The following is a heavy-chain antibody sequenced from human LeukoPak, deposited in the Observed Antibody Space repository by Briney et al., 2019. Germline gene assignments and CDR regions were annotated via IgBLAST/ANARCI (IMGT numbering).Heavy chain of an antibody. CDR2: IYYSGST. V-gene: IGHV4-59*08. CDR3: ARWPTGGSFDY. CDR1: GGSISSYY. Sequence: KAWETLSLTCTVSGGSISSYYWSWIRQPPGKGLEWIGYIYYSGSTNYNPSLKSRVTISVDTSKNQFSLKLSSVTAADTAVYYCARWPTGGSFDYWGQGTLVTVSS. J-gene: IGHJ4*02. D-gene: IGHD3-16*01.